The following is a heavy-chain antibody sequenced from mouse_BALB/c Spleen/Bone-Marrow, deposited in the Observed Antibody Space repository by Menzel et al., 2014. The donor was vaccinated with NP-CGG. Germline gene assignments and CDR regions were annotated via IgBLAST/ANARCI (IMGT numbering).Heavy chain of an antibody. Sequence: VQLQQPGPELVKPGASVKISCKASGYSFTGYFMNWVMQSHGKSLEGIGRINPYNGDTFYNQKFKGKATLTVDKSSSTAHMELRSLASEDSAVYYCARGGLLRAMDYWGQGTSVTVSS. J-gene: IGHJ4*01. CDR1: GYSFTGYF. CDR2: INPYNGDT. CDR3: ARGGLLRAMDY. D-gene: IGHD2-3*01. V-gene: IGHV1-20*02.